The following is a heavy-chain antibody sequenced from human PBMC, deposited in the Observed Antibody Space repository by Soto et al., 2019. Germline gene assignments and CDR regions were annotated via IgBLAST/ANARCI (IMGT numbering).Heavy chain of an antibody. V-gene: IGHV1-2*02. CDR2: ITPGNGDT. J-gene: IGHJ4*02. D-gene: IGHD1-26*01. CDR1: GYSFLGFH. CDR3: AGERIAGPFDN. Sequence: ASVKVSRKTSGYSFLGFHIHWVRQAPGQGLEWMGGITPGNGDTNYAQPFQCRVTLTRDTSIDTAYMDLSGLKSDDTAVYYCAGERIAGPFDNWGQGTLVTSPQ.